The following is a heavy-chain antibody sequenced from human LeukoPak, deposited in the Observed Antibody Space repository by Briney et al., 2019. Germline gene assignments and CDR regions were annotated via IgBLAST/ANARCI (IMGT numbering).Heavy chain of an antibody. Sequence: GGSLRLSCAASGFTFSNYAMSWVRQAPGKGLERVSGISGSGGSTYYADSVKGRFTISRDNSKNTLYLQMNSLRAEDTAVYYCAKDRTLIVVVTIDYWGQGTLVTVSS. CDR1: GFTFSNYA. CDR3: AKDRTLIVVVTIDY. CDR2: ISGSGGST. V-gene: IGHV3-23*01. D-gene: IGHD3-22*01. J-gene: IGHJ4*02.